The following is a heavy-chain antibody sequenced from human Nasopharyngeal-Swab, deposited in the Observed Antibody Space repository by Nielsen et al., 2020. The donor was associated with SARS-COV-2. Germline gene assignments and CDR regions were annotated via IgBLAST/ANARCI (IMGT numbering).Heavy chain of an antibody. D-gene: IGHD3-22*01. J-gene: IGHJ6*04. V-gene: IGHV4-31*02. CDR2: IYYSGST. Sequence: WIRPRAWTGLEWIGYIYYSGSTYYNPSLKSRVTISVDTSKNQFSLKLSSVTAADTAVYYCARGFVGAYYDSNLDVWGKGTTVTSPQ. CDR3: ARGFVGAYYDSNLDV.